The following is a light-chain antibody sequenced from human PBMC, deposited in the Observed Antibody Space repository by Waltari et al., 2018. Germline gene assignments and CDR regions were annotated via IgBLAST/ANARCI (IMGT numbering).Light chain of an antibody. V-gene: IGKV1-33*01. CDR2: DAS. CDR3: QRYDNLPIFA. J-gene: IGKJ3*01. Sequence: DIQMTQSPPSLSACVGDRVIMTCQASQDISNYLNWYQQKPGKAPKLLIRDASNLETGVPTRFSGSQSRTDFTLTISSLQPEDVGTYYCQRYDNLPIFAFGPGTKVEIK. CDR1: QDISNY.